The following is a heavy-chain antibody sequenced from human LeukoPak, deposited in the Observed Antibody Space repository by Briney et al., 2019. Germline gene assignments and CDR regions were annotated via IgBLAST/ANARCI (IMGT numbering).Heavy chain of an antibody. V-gene: IGHV3-30*04. J-gene: IGHJ4*02. Sequence: QPGRSLRPSCAASGFTFSSYAMHWVRQAPGKGLEWVAVISYDGSNKYYADSVKGRFTISRDNSKNTLYLQMNSLRAEDTAVYYCASGHYYGSGSYPDYWGQGTLVTVSS. D-gene: IGHD3-10*01. CDR1: GFTFSSYA. CDR3: ASGHYYGSGSYPDY. CDR2: ISYDGSNK.